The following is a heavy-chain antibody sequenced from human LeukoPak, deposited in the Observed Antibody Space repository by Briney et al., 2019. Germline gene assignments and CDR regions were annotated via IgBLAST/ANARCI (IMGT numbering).Heavy chain of an antibody. CDR3: VKDPGYTYGSYFDS. Sequence: PGGSLRLSCAASGFTFTSYVMSWVRQAPGKGLEWVSGVGSSGGSTYYADSVKGRFTISRDNSKNTLYLQMNSLRAEDTAVYYCVKDPGYTYGSYFDSWGQGTLVTVSS. V-gene: IGHV3-23*01. J-gene: IGHJ4*02. D-gene: IGHD5-18*01. CDR2: VGSSGGST. CDR1: GFTFTSYV.